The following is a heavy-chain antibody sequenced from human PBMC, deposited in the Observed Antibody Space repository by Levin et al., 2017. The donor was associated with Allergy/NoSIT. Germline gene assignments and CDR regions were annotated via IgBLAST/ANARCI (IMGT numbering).Heavy chain of an antibody. CDR3: AKAPFRYSSGWGGYFQH. CDR1: GFTFSSYG. CDR2: ISYDGSNK. Sequence: QAGGSLRLSCAASGFTFSSYGMHWVRQAPGKGLEWVAVISYDGSNKYYADSVKGRFTISRDNSKNTLYLQMNSLRAEDTAVYYCAKAPFRYSSGWGGYFQHWGQGTLVTVSS. D-gene: IGHD6-19*01. J-gene: IGHJ1*01. V-gene: IGHV3-30*18.